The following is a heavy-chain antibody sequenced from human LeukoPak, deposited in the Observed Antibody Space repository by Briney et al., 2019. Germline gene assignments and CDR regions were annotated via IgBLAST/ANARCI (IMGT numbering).Heavy chain of an antibody. CDR3: ARFYGSGNSFDY. D-gene: IGHD3-10*01. CDR1: GYTFTNYY. V-gene: IGHV1-46*01. J-gene: IGHJ4*02. Sequence: ASVKVSCKASGYTFTNYYIHWVRQAPGRGLEWMGIINPSGGSTTYAQRFQGRVTMTRDTSTSTVYVELSSLRSDDTAVYFCARFYGSGNSFDYWGQGTLVTVSS. CDR2: INPSGGST.